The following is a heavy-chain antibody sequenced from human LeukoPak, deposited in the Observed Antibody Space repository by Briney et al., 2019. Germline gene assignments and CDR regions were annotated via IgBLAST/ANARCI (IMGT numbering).Heavy chain of an antibody. Sequence: PGGSLRLSCAASGFTFSSYWMSWVRQAPGKGLEWVANIKQDGSEKYYVDSVKGRFTISRDNSKNTLYLQMGSLRAEDMAVYYCARKAVAGTYILGWFDPWGQGTLVTVSS. CDR1: GFTFSSYW. V-gene: IGHV3-7*01. D-gene: IGHD6-19*01. CDR3: ARKAVAGTYILGWFDP. J-gene: IGHJ5*02. CDR2: IKQDGSEK.